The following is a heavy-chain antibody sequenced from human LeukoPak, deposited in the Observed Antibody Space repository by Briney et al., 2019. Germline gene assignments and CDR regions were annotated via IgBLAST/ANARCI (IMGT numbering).Heavy chain of an antibody. V-gene: IGHV3-30*03. CDR3: ATVNPRYGYGYYFDY. Sequence: GGSLRLSCAASGFTFSSYGMHWVRQAPGKGLEWVAVISYDGSNKYYADSVKGRFTISRDNSKNTLYLQMNSLRAEDTAVYYCATVNPRYGYGYYFDYWGQGTLVTVSS. CDR1: GFTFSSYG. D-gene: IGHD5-18*01. CDR2: ISYDGSNK. J-gene: IGHJ4*02.